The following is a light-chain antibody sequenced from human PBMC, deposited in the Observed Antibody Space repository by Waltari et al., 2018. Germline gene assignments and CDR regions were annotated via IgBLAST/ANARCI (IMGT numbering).Light chain of an antibody. V-gene: IGLV2-14*01. CDR1: SSDVGGYNY. J-gene: IGLJ2*01. CDR3: SSFTISSSLEV. Sequence: QSALTQPASVSGSPGQSITISCTGTSSDVGGYNYVSWYQQHPGKAPKPMIYEVSNRPSGVSNRFSGSQSGNTASLTISVLQAEDEADYYCSSFTISSSLEVFGGGTKLTVL. CDR2: EVS.